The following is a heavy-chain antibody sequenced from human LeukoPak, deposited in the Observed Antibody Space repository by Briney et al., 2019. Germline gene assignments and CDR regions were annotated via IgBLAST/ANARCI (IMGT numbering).Heavy chain of an antibody. CDR2: INHSGST. V-gene: IGHV4-34*01. Sequence: SETLSLTCAVYGGSLSGYYWSWIRQPPGKGLEWIGEINHSGSTNYNPSLKSRVTISVDTSKNQFSLKLSSVTAADTAVYYCASLDLSSSWYFDYWGQGTLVTVSS. CDR3: ASLDLSSSWYFDY. J-gene: IGHJ4*02. CDR1: GGSLSGYY. D-gene: IGHD6-13*01.